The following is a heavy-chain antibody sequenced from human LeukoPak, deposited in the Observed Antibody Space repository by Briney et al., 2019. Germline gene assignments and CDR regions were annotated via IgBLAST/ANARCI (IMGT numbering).Heavy chain of an antibody. J-gene: IGHJ4*02. CDR2: IYYSGST. V-gene: IGHV4-59*08. CDR3: ARLSTIFGVVPRNY. Sequence: KPSETLSLTCTVSGGSISGYYWSWIRQPPGKGLEWIGYIYYSGSTNYNPSLKSRVTISVDTSKNQFSLKLSSVTAADTAVYYCARLSTIFGVVPRNYWGQGTLVTVSS. CDR1: GGSISGYY. D-gene: IGHD3-3*01.